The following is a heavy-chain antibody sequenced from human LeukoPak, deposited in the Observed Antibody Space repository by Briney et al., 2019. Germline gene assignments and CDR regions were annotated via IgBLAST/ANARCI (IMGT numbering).Heavy chain of an antibody. CDR3: ARHHQAAGGEFDY. CDR1: GGSISSYY. CDR2: IYYSGST. D-gene: IGHD6-13*01. J-gene: IGHJ4*02. V-gene: IGHV4-59*01. Sequence: SETLSLTCTVSGGSISSYYWSWIRQPPGKGLEWIGYIYYSGSTNYNPSLKSRVTISVDTSKNQFSLKLSSVTAADTAVYYCARHHQAAGGEFDYWGQGTLVTVSS.